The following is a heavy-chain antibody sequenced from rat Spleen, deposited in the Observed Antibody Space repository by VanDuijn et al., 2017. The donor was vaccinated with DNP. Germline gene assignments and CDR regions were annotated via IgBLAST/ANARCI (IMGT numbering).Heavy chain of an antibody. CDR1: GYSITSAYR. V-gene: IGHV3-3*01. CDR3: ARWPGYNPPYAMDA. J-gene: IGHJ4*01. CDR2: INSAGNT. D-gene: IGHD1-4*01. Sequence: EVQLQESGPGLVKPSQSLSLTCSVTGYSITSAYRWNWIRKFPGNKLEWMGSINSAGNTNYKPSLKSRISITRDTSKNQFFLQVNSVTTEDTATYYCARWPGYNPPYAMDAWGQGTSVTVSS.